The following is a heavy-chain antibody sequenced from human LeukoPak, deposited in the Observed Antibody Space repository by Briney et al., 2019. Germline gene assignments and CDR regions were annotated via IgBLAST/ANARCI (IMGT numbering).Heavy chain of an antibody. CDR2: ISSSSSYI. V-gene: IGHV3-21*01. J-gene: IGHJ5*02. Sequence: GGSLRLSCAASGFTFSSYSMNWARQAPGKGLEWVSSISSSSSYIYYADSVKGRFTISRDNAKNSLYLQMNSLRAEDTAVYYCAREYSSSWNWFDPWGQGTLVTVSS. D-gene: IGHD6-13*01. CDR1: GFTFSSYS. CDR3: AREYSSSWNWFDP.